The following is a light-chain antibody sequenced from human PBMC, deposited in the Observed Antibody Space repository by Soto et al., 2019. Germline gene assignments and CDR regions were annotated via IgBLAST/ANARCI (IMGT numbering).Light chain of an antibody. V-gene: IGKV3-20*01. Sequence: EMVLTQSPGALSVSPGERAALSCRASHTISSSYLAWYQQKPGQAPRLLIYGISRRATGIPDRFSGSGSGTDFTLTITRLEPEDFAVYYCQQYVTSSPRTFGQGTKV. CDR2: GIS. CDR3: QQYVTSSPRT. J-gene: IGKJ1*01. CDR1: HTISSSY.